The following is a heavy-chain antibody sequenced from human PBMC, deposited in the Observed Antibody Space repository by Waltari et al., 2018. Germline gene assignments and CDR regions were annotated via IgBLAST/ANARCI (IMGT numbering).Heavy chain of an antibody. CDR2: VFPDDSHT. Sequence: EVQLVQSGAEVKKPGESLRISCEGSGSTFASYWIGWVRQTPDKGLEWLGLVFPDDSHTRYSPSFQGQVTISVDKSINTAYLQWNSLKASDTAVYFCARPSGSRALWYGDFWGQGTVVTVSS. D-gene: IGHD3-10*01. CDR1: GSTFASYW. CDR3: ARPSGSRALWYGDF. J-gene: IGHJ4*02. V-gene: IGHV5-51*01.